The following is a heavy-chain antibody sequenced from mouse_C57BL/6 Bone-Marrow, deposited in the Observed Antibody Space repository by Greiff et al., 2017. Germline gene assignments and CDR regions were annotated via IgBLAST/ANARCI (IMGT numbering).Heavy chain of an antibody. Sequence: EVMLVASEGGLVQPGSSMKLSCTASGFTFSDYYMAWVRQVPEKGLEWVANINYDGSSTYYLDSLKSRFIISRDNAKNILYLQMSSLKSEDTATYYCARDGGWDYFDYWGQGTTLTVSS. CDR1: GFTFSDYY. V-gene: IGHV5-16*01. J-gene: IGHJ2*01. CDR3: ARDGGWDYFDY. D-gene: IGHD3-3*01. CDR2: INYDGSST.